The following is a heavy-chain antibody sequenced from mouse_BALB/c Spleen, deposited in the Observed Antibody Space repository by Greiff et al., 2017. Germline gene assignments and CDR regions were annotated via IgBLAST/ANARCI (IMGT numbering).Heavy chain of an antibody. V-gene: IGHV3-2*02. J-gene: IGHJ1*01. CDR2: ISYSGST. D-gene: IGHD1-1*01. CDR3: AREVDWYFDV. CDR1: GYSITSDYA. Sequence: EVQGVESGPGLVKPSQSLSLTCTVTGYSITSDYAWNWIRQFPGNKLEWMGYISYSGSTSYNPSLKSRISITRDTSKNQFFLQLNSVTTEDTATYYCAREVDWYFDVWGAGTTVTVSS.